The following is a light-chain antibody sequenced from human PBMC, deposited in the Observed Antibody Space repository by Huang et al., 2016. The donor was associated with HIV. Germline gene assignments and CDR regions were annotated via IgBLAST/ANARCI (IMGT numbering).Light chain of an antibody. CDR1: QSLLHSSGYNY. V-gene: IGKV2-28*01. CDR3: MQALQTPGT. Sequence: DIVMTQSPLSLPVTPGEPASISCRSSQSLLHSSGYNYLDWYLQKPGQSPQLLIYLGYNRASGVPDRFSGRGSGTDFTLKISRVEAEDVGVYYCMQALQTPGTFGGGTKVEIK. CDR2: LGY. J-gene: IGKJ4*01.